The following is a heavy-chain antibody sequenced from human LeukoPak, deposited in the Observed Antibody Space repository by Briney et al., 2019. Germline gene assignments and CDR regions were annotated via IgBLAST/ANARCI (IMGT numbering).Heavy chain of an antibody. CDR3: ARNRYGHSGGVCFDL. J-gene: IGHJ4*02. CDR2: ISYTEGT. D-gene: IGHD2-21*01. V-gene: IGHV4-34*01. CDR1: GVSINDYF. Sequence: PETRSPTSGPVGVSINDYFRSWIRQSPGKGLEWIGGISYTEGTRYNPSLESRVTMSVGTSENQSVHKLMFVTAADTAVYYCARNRYGHSGGVCFDLWGLGTLVTVSS.